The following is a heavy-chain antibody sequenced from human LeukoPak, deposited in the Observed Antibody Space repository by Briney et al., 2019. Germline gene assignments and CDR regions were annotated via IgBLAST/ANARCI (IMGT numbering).Heavy chain of an antibody. J-gene: IGHJ4*02. CDR3: VRPSDYYEDTGSTGDY. D-gene: IGHD3-22*01. CDR1: GGTFSSYA. CDR2: IIPILGIA. Sequence: GASVKVSCKASGGTFSSYAISWVRQAPGQGLEWMGRIIPILGIANYAQKFQGRVTITADKSTSTAYMELSSLRSEDTAIYYCVRPSDYYEDTGSTGDYWGQGTLVTVSS. V-gene: IGHV1-69*04.